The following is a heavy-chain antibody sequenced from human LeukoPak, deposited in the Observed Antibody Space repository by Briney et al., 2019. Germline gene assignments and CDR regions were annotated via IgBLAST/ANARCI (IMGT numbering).Heavy chain of an antibody. CDR2: ISGSGGST. CDR3: AKPIVGATKFGYYFDY. Sequence: PGGSLRLSCAASGFTFSNYWMSWVRQAPGKGLEWVSAISGSGGSTFYADSVKGRFTISRDNSKNTLYLQMNSLRAEDTAVYYCAKPIVGATKFGYYFDYWGQGTLVTVSS. J-gene: IGHJ4*02. CDR1: GFTFSNYW. D-gene: IGHD1-26*01. V-gene: IGHV3-23*01.